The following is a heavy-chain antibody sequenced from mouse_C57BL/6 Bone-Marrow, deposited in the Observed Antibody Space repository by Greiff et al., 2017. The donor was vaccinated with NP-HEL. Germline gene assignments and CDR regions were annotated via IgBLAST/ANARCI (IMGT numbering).Heavy chain of an antibody. J-gene: IGHJ2*01. CDR3: ASYCGSRGDY. CDR2: IYPGSGST. D-gene: IGHD1-1*01. CDR1: GYTFTSYW. V-gene: IGHV1-55*01. Sequence: QVQLQQPGAELVKPGASVKMSCKASGYTFTSYWITWVKQRPGQGLEWIGDIYPGSGSTNYNEKFKSKATLTADTSSSTAYMQLRSLTSEDSAVYYCASYCGSRGDYWGQGTTLTVSS.